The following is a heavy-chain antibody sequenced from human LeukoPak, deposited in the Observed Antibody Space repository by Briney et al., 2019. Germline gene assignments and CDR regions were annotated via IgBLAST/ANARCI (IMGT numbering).Heavy chain of an antibody. Sequence: SETLSLTCAVYGGSFSGCYWSWIRQPPGKGLEWIGEINHSGSTNYNPSLKSRVTISVDTSKNQFSLKLSSVTAADTAVYYCASLLDTAMPWGQGTLVTVSS. CDR2: INHSGST. CDR1: GGSFSGCY. V-gene: IGHV4-34*01. D-gene: IGHD5-18*01. CDR3: ASLLDTAMP. J-gene: IGHJ4*02.